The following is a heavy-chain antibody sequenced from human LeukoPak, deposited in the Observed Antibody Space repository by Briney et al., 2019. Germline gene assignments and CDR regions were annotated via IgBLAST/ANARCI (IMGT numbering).Heavy chain of an antibody. CDR3: ARGWAAAPPDY. D-gene: IGHD6-13*01. J-gene: IGHJ4*02. V-gene: IGHV1-69*05. CDR2: IIPIFGTA. CDR1: GGTFSSFA. Sequence: SVKVSCKASGGTFSSFAISWVRQAPGQGLEWMGRIIPIFGTANYAQKFQGRVTITTDESTSTAYMELSSLRSEDTAVYYCARGWAAAPPDYWGQGTLVTVSS.